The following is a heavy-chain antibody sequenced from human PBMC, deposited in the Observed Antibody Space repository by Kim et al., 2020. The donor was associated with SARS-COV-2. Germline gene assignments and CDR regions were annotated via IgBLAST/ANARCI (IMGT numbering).Heavy chain of an antibody. CDR3: ARVVVITPDFDY. V-gene: IGHV4-30-2*04. D-gene: IGHD3-22*01. J-gene: IGHJ4*02. Sequence: YYNPSPRSQVTITGDTSKNQFSLKLSSVTAADTAVYYCARVVVITPDFDYWGQGTLVTVSS.